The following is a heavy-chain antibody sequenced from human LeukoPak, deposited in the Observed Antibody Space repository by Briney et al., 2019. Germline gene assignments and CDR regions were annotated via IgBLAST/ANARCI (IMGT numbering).Heavy chain of an antibody. CDR1: GGSISSYY. D-gene: IGHD4-17*01. V-gene: IGHV4-59*01. CDR3: ARVPYGDLAPFDY. Sequence: PSETLSLTCTVSGGSISSYYWNWIRQPPGKGLEWIGYIYYSGSTNYNPSLKSRVTISVDTSKNQFSLKLSSVTAADTAVYYCARVPYGDLAPFDYWGQGTLVTVSS. J-gene: IGHJ4*02. CDR2: IYYSGST.